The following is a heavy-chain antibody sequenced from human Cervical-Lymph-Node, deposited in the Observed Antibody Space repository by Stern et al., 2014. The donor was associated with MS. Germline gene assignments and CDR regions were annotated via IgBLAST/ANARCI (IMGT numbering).Heavy chain of an antibody. CDR2: IWYDGSNK. Sequence: VHLVESGGGVVQPGRSLRLSCAASGFTFSSYGMHWVRQAPGKGLEWVAVIWYDGSNKYYADSVKGRFTISRDNSKNTLYLQMNSLRAEDTAVYYCARQVSPSPYYGMDVWGQGTTVTVSS. CDR3: ARQVSPSPYYGMDV. CDR1: GFTFSSYG. V-gene: IGHV3-33*01. J-gene: IGHJ6*02. D-gene: IGHD3-10*01.